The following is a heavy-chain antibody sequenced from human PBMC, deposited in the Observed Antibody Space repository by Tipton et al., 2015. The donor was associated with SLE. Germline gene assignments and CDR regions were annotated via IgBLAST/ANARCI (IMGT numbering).Heavy chain of an antibody. D-gene: IGHD6-13*01. V-gene: IGHV3-49*04. CDR2: IRSKAYGGTT. J-gene: IGHJ4*02. CDR3: TRSPHELRQLVLGY. Sequence: RSLRLSCTASGFNFGDYAMTWVRQAPGKGLEWVGFIRSKAYGGTTDYAASVKGRFTISRDDSKSIAYLQMNNLKTEDTAVYYCTRSPHELRQLVLGYWGQGTLVTVSS. CDR1: GFNFGDYA.